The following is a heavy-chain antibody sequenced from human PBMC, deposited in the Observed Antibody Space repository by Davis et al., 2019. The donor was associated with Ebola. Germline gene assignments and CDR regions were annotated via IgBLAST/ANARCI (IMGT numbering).Heavy chain of an antibody. V-gene: IGHV3-48*03. CDR3: ARDAFSLSRYDTEDH. D-gene: IGHD3-9*01. Sequence: GESLKISCAASGFTFHRYDMNWVRQAPGKGLEWVSYISGSATSTFYADSVKGRFTISRDNARDSLYLQMDSLRVEDTAIYYCARDAFSLSRYDTEDHWGQGTLVTGSS. J-gene: IGHJ4*02. CDR2: ISGSATST. CDR1: GFTFHRYD.